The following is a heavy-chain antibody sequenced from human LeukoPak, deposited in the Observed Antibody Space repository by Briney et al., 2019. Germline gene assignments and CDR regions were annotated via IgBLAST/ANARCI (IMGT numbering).Heavy chain of an antibody. J-gene: IGHJ4*02. CDR1: GGSISSSSYY. Sequence: SETLSLTCTVSGGSISSSSYYWGWIRQPPGKGLEWIGSIYYSGSTYYNPSLKSRVTISVDTSKNQFSLKLSSVTAADTAVYYCAREEMATVDYWGQGTLVTVSS. CDR2: IYYSGST. CDR3: AREEMATVDY. D-gene: IGHD5-24*01. V-gene: IGHV4-39*07.